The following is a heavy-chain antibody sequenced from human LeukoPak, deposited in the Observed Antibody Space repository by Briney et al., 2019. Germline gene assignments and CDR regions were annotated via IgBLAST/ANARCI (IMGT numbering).Heavy chain of an antibody. CDR3: ARCGYSGYGNDDYYYGMDV. D-gene: IGHD5-12*01. CDR1: GGTFSSYA. V-gene: IGHV1-69*13. CDR2: IIPIFGTA. Sequence: SVKVSCKASGGTFSSYAISWVRQAPGQGLEWMGGIIPIFGTANYAQKFQGRVTVTADESTSTAYMELSSLRSEDTAVYYCARCGYSGYGNDDYYYGMDVWGQGTTVTVSS. J-gene: IGHJ6*02.